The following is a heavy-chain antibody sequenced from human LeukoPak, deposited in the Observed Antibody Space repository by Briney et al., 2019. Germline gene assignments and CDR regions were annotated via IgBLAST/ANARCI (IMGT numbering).Heavy chain of an antibody. CDR1: GLTFSSYA. Sequence: GGSLRLSCAASGLTFSSYAMSWVRQAPGKGLEWVSAISGSGGSTYYADSVKGRFTISRDNSKNTLYLQMNSLRAEDTAVYYCAKDGRGATMFYYGMDVWGQGTTVTVSS. CDR3: AKDGRGATMFYYGMDV. V-gene: IGHV3-23*01. CDR2: ISGSGGST. J-gene: IGHJ6*02. D-gene: IGHD1-26*01.